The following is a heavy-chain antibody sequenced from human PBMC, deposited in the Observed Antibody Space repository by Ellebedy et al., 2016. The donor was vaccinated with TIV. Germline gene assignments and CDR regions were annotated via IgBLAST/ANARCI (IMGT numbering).Heavy chain of an antibody. CDR1: GFTFSDYY. CDR2: ISSSGSTI. CDR3: ARAEGYYGSGSYYNIPYYFDY. Sequence: GGSLRLXXAASGFTFSDYYMSWIRQAPGKGLEWVSYISSSGSTIYYADSVKGRFTISRDNAKNSLYLQMNSLRAEDTAVYYCARAEGYYGSGSYYNIPYYFDYWGQGTLVTVSS. J-gene: IGHJ4*02. D-gene: IGHD3-10*01. V-gene: IGHV3-11*01.